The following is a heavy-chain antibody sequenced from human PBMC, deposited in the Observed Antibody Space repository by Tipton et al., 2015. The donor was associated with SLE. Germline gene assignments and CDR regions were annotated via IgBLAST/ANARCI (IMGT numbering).Heavy chain of an antibody. Sequence: QLVQSGAEVKKPGESLEISCKGSGYSFATYWIGWVRQKPGQGLEWMGFIYPSNSDTKYSPSFQGQVTISADKSINTAYLQWSSLKASDTAMYYCATSTDYDLSLLLLYWGQGSLVTVSS. D-gene: IGHD4-17*01. CDR2: IYPSNSDT. CDR3: ATSTDYDLSLLLLY. V-gene: IGHV5-51*03. CDR1: GYSFATYW. J-gene: IGHJ4*02.